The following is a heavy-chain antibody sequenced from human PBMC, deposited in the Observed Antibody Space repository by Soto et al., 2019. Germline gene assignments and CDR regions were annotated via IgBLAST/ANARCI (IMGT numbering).Heavy chain of an antibody. CDR2: INPATGAE. D-gene: IGHD3-3*01. V-gene: IGHV1-2*02. CDR3: ARGWGVGVAGSAAFDM. Sequence: QLHLVQSGAVVKKPGASVTVSCWASGYPVTAYYMHWVRQAPGRGLEWMGGINPATGAEKYTQTFQGRVTMTRDTSTSTVFMERSGLTSEDTAVFYCARGWGVGVAGSAAFDMWGQGTLVTVSS. J-gene: IGHJ3*02. CDR1: GYPVTAYY.